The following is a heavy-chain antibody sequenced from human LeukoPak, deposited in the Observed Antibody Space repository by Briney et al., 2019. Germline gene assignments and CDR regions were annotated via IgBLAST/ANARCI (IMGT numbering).Heavy chain of an antibody. CDR1: GLTFRNYG. D-gene: IGHD6-13*01. V-gene: IGHV3-23*01. Sequence: GGTLRLSCAASGLTFRNYGMSWVRQAPGKGLEWVSAISGSGYITYYADSVRGRSTISRDNSNNTLYLQMNSLRAEDTAVYYCAKDPAYSSSRLYYFDYWGQGTLVTVSS. J-gene: IGHJ4*02. CDR3: AKDPAYSSSRLYYFDY. CDR2: ISGSGYIT.